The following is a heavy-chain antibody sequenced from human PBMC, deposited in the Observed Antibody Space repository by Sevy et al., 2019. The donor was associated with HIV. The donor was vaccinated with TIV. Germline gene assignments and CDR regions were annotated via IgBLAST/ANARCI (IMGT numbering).Heavy chain of an antibody. J-gene: IGHJ6*02. D-gene: IGHD2-2*01. V-gene: IGHV3-48*02. CDR3: ARGSQLLSYGMDV. CDR2: ISSSSSTI. Sequence: GGSLRLSCAASGFTFSSYSMNWVRQAPGKGLEWVSYISSSSSTIYCADSVKGRFTISRYNATNSLYLQMNSPRDEDTAEYYCARGSQLLSYGMDVWGQGTTVTVSS. CDR1: GFTFSSYS.